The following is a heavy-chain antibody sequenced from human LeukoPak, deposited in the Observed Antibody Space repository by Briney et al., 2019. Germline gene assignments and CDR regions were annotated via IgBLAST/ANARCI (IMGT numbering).Heavy chain of an antibody. J-gene: IGHJ3*02. CDR3: ARYSKVVAFDI. V-gene: IGHV4-59*01. CDR2: IYYSGST. D-gene: IGHD2-21*01. Sequence: PSETLSLICTLSRGSISSYYWSWIRQAPGKGLEWIGYIYYSGSTNYNPSLKSRVTISVDTSKNQFSLKLSSVTAADTAVYYCARYSKVVAFDIWGQGTMVTVSS. CDR1: RGSISSYY.